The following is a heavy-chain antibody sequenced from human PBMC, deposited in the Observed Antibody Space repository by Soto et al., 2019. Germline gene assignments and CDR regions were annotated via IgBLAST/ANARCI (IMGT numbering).Heavy chain of an antibody. V-gene: IGHV3-23*01. CDR1: GFTFSNYA. CDR3: AKDRLAGGFDY. J-gene: IGHJ4*02. D-gene: IGHD3-16*01. CDR2: VGATAGTT. Sequence: GGSLRLSCAASGFTFSNYAMSWARQAPGKGLEWVSLVGATAGTTYYTDSVKGRFTISRDNSRNTVYLQMNSLRADDTAVYYCAKDRLAGGFDYWGQGTLVTVSS.